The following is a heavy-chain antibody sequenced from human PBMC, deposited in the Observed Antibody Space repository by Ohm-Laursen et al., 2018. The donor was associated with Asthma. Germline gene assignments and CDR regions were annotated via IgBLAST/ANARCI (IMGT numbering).Heavy chain of an antibody. V-gene: IGHV3-30*03. J-gene: IGHJ6*02. D-gene: IGHD2-15*01. Sequence: SLRLSCAASGFTFSSYGMHWVRQAPGKGLEWVAVISYDGSNKYYADSVKGRFTISRDNSKNTLYLQMNSLRAEDTAVYYCARDLVCSGGSCYSYYYGMDVWGQGTTVTVSS. CDR1: GFTFSSYG. CDR3: ARDLVCSGGSCYSYYYGMDV. CDR2: ISYDGSNK.